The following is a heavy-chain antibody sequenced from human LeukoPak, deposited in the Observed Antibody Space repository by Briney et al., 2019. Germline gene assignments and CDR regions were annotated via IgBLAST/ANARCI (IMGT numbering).Heavy chain of an antibody. CDR1: GGSISSSSYY. CDR3: ARDLSSTSHIDY. D-gene: IGHD2-2*01. J-gene: IGHJ4*02. CDR2: ISYRGTT. V-gene: IGHV4-39*02. Sequence: SETLSLTCTVSGGSISSSSYYWGWIRQPPGKGLEWIGSISYRGTTFYNPSLKSRVTISVDTSKNQFFLKVSSVTAADTAVYYCARDLSSTSHIDYWGQGTLVTVSS.